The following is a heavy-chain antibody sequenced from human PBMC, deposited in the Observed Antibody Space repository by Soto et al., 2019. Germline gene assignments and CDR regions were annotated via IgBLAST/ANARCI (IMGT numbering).Heavy chain of an antibody. CDR1: GFTFSSYS. Sequence: GGSLRLSCAASGFTFSSYSMNWVRQAPGKGLEWVSHISSTSNHIYYADSVRGRFTISRDNAENSLYLQMNSLRAEDTAVYYCARLHPGYCSGGSCPRAFDYWGQGTLVTVSS. V-gene: IGHV3-48*01. CDR2: ISSTSNHI. CDR3: ARLHPGYCSGGSCPRAFDY. D-gene: IGHD2-15*01. J-gene: IGHJ4*02.